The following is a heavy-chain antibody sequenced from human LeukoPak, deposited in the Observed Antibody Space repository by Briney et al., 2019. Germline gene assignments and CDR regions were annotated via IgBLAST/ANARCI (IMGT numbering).Heavy chain of an antibody. V-gene: IGHV4-61*02. CDR3: AKEIQLWGIVWFDP. D-gene: IGHD5-18*01. CDR2: IYTSGST. CDR1: GGSISSGSYY. Sequence: SQTLSLTCTVSGGSISSGSYYWGWIRQPAGKGLEWIGRIYTSGSTNYNPSLKSRVTISVDTSKNQFCLKLSSVTAADTAVYFCAKEIQLWGIVWFDPWGQGTLVTVSS. J-gene: IGHJ5*02.